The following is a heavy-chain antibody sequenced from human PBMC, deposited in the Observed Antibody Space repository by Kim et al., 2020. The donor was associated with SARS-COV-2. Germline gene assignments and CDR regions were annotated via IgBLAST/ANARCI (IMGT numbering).Heavy chain of an antibody. D-gene: IGHD2-21*02. CDR3: ALPWGIVVETYDAFDI. J-gene: IGHJ3*02. V-gene: IGHV3-30*03. Sequence: SVKGRFTISRDNSKNTLYLQMNSLRAEDTAVYYCALPWGIVVETYDAFDIWGQGTMVTVSS.